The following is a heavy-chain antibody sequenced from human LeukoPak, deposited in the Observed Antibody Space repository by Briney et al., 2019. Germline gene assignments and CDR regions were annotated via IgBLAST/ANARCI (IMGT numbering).Heavy chain of an antibody. Sequence: MTSETLSLTCTVSGGSISSYYWSWIRQPPGKGLEWIGEIDHSGITNYNPSLKSRVTISADTSKNQFSLTLSSVTAADTSVYYCASDTVAGTGWGQGTLVTVSS. V-gene: IGHV4-34*01. CDR3: ASDTVAGTG. CDR1: GGSISSYY. D-gene: IGHD6-19*01. CDR2: IDHSGIT. J-gene: IGHJ4*02.